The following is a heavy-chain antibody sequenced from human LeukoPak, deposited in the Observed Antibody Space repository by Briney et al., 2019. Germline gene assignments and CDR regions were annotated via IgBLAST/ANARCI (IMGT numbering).Heavy chain of an antibody. CDR3: AKNGDYYGSGSLDY. CDR2: ISGGGGTT. CDR1: GFTFSSYA. D-gene: IGHD3-10*01. V-gene: IGHV3-23*01. Sequence: PGGSLRLSCVVSGFTFSSYAMSWVRQAPGKGLEWVTVISGGGGTTYYADSVKGRFTISRDNSKNMLYLQMTSLGAEDTAVYNCAKNGDYYGSGSLDYWGQGTLVTVSS. J-gene: IGHJ4*02.